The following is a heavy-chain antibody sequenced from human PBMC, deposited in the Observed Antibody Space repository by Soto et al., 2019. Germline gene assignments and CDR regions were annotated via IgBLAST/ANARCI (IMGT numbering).Heavy chain of an antibody. CDR3: AKDISPMATTPQI. J-gene: IGHJ3*02. Sequence: SLRLSCAASGFTFDDYAMHWVRQGPGKGLEWVSGISWNSDNIGYADSVKGRFTISRDNAKNSLYLQMNSLRAEDTALYYCAKDISPMATTPQIWGQGTMVTVSS. D-gene: IGHD5-12*01. CDR1: GFTFDDYA. CDR2: ISWNSDNI. V-gene: IGHV3-9*01.